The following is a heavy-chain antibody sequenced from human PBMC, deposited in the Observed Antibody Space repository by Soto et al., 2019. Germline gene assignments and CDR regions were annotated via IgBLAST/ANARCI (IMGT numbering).Heavy chain of an antibody. CDR1: GGSFSGYY. D-gene: IGHD3-10*01. CDR2: INHSGST. CDR3: AKDHYGSAIYGMDV. Sequence: SETLSLTCAVYGGSFSGYYWTWIRQPPGTGLEWIGEINHSGSTNYNPSLKSRFTISRDNGKNSLYLQMNSLRPEDTALYYCAKDHYGSAIYGMDVWGQGTTVTVSS. J-gene: IGHJ6*02. V-gene: IGHV4-34*10.